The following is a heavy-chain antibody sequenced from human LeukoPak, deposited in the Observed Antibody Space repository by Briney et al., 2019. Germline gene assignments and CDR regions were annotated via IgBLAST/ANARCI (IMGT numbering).Heavy chain of an antibody. V-gene: IGHV4-38-2*02. CDR2: FYDSGNT. Sequence: PSETLSLTCTVSGYSISSGYYWGWIRQPPGKGLEWIGSFYDSGNTYYNPSLKSRVTISVDTSKNQFSLKVRSVTAADTAVYYCARGRARYFDWLVTSWGQGTLVTVSS. D-gene: IGHD3-9*01. CDR1: GYSISSGYY. J-gene: IGHJ5*02. CDR3: ARGRARYFDWLVTS.